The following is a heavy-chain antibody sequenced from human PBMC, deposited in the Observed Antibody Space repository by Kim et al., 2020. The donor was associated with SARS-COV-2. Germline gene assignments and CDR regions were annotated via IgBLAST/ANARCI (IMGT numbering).Heavy chain of an antibody. Sequence: SETLSLTCAVYGGSFSGYYWSWIRQPPGKGLEWIGEINHSGSTNYNPSLKSRVTISVDTSKNQFSLKLSSVTAADTAVYYCAREEEDGYSSGFDYWGQGTLVTVSS. CDR2: INHSGST. V-gene: IGHV4-34*01. D-gene: IGHD6-19*01. CDR1: GGSFSGYY. CDR3: AREEEDGYSSGFDY. J-gene: IGHJ4*02.